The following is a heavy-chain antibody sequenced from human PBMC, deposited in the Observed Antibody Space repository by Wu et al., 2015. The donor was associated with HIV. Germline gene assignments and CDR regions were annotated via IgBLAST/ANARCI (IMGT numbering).Heavy chain of an antibody. CDR1: GYTFTGHY. V-gene: IGHV1-2*02. Sequence: QVHLVQSEAEVKKPGASVKVSCKASGYTFTGHYLHWVRQAPGQGLEWMGSINPNSGGTNYAQKFQGRVTMTRDTSISTAYMELSRLRSDDTAVYYCAREWGGRGGPYKFRVPTPWG. J-gene: IGHJ5*02. CDR3: AREWGGRGGPYKFRVPTP. D-gene: IGHD1-1*01. CDR2: INPNSGGT.